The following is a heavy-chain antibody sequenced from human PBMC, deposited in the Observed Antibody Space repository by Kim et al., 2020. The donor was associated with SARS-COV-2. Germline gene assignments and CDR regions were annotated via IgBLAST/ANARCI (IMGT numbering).Heavy chain of an antibody. J-gene: IGHJ4*02. Sequence: GGSLRLSCAASGFTFSSYSMNWVRQAPGKGLEWVSYISSSSSTIYYADSVKGRFTISRDNAKNSLYLQMNSLRAEDTAVYYCARDRGVEVDYWGQGTLVTVSS. D-gene: IGHD3-10*01. CDR2: ISSSSSTI. V-gene: IGHV3-48*04. CDR1: GFTFSSYS. CDR3: ARDRGVEVDY.